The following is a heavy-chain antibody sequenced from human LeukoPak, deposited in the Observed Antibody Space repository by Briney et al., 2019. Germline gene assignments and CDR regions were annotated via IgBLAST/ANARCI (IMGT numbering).Heavy chain of an antibody. CDR3: VRDRDDYGDSYRWFDP. Sequence: SVKVSCKASGGTFSSYAISWVRQAPGQGLEWMGGIIPIFGTANYAQKFQGRVTITADESTSTAYMELSSLRSEDTAVYYCVRDRDDYGDSYRWFDPWGQGTLVTVSS. CDR2: IIPIFGTA. J-gene: IGHJ5*02. CDR1: GGTFSSYA. D-gene: IGHD4-17*01. V-gene: IGHV1-69*13.